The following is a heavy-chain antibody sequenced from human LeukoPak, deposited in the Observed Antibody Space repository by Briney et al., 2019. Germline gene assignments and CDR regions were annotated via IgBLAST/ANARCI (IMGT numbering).Heavy chain of an antibody. Sequence: GGSLRLSCAASGFTFNNYAMSWVRQAPGKGLEWVSGISVSGDSTYYADSVKGRFTTSRDNSKNTLYLQMNSLRAEDTALYYCAKNRGSWYYFDYWGQGTLVTVSS. D-gene: IGHD2-15*01. J-gene: IGHJ4*02. CDR3: AKNRGSWYYFDY. CDR2: ISVSGDST. CDR1: GFTFNNYA. V-gene: IGHV3-23*01.